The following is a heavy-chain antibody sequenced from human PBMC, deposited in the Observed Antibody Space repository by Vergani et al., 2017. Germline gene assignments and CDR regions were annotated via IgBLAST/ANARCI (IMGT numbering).Heavy chain of an antibody. Sequence: QVQLQQWGGGLLKPSETLSLTCVVNGGSFTSYHWTWIRQSPGEGLEWVGDIDHTGRPYYNPSLKRRLTMSVDKSRNQFSLTLNSVTATDTAIYFCARVNTETNGHLYYYYYMDVWGQGTAVTVS. J-gene: IGHJ6*03. CDR1: GGSFTSYH. CDR3: ARVNTETNGHLYYYYYMDV. V-gene: IGHV4-34*01. CDR2: IDHTGRP. D-gene: IGHD4-11*01.